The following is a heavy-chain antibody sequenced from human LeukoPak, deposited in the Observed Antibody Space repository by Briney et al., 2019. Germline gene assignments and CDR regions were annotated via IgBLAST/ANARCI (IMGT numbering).Heavy chain of an antibody. CDR3: ARGLKKQQLLPSFTRNFYIDV. D-gene: IGHD6-13*01. V-gene: IGHV4-34*01. J-gene: IGHJ6*03. Sequence: SETLSLTCAVYVGPFNDYYWSWIRQPPGKGLEWIGDINHSGGTNYNPSFNSRVTMSLDASKNQFSLRLNSLTAADTGVYYCARGLKKQQLLPSFTRNFYIDVWGKGTTVTVSS. CDR2: INHSGGT. CDR1: VGPFNDYY.